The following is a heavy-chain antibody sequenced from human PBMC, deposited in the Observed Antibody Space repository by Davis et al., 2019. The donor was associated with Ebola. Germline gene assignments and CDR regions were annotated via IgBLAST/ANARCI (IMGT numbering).Heavy chain of an antibody. J-gene: IGHJ4*02. CDR3: ASFQASSGGLDY. CDR1: AYTFTSYD. V-gene: IGHV1-8*02. D-gene: IGHD6-19*01. Sequence: ASVQVSCKASAYTFTSYDINWVRQATGQGLEWMGWMNPNSGNTGYAQKFQGRVTMTRNTSISTAYMELSSLRSEDTAVYYCASFQASSGGLDYWGQGTLVTVSS. CDR2: MNPNSGNT.